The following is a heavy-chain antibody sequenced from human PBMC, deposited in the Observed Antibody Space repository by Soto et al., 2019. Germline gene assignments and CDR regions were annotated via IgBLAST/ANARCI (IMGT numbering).Heavy chain of an antibody. J-gene: IGHJ3*02. Sequence: GGSLRLSCAASGFTFSSYGMHWVRQAPGKGLEWVAVIWYDGSNKYYADSVKGRFTISRDNSKNTLYLQMNSLRAEDTAVYYCARGAVNSNAFDIWGQGTMVTVSS. CDR1: GFTFSSYG. D-gene: IGHD4-17*01. V-gene: IGHV3-33*01. CDR3: ARGAVNSNAFDI. CDR2: IWYDGSNK.